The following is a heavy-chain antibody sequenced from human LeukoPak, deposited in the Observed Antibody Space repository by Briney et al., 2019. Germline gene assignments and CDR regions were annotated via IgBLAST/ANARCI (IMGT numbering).Heavy chain of an antibody. V-gene: IGHV1-2*06. CDR2: INPNSGGT. CDR1: GYTFTGYY. CDR3: ARDRPVSRLGTDFDY. Sequence: APVKVSCKASGYTFTGYYMHWVRQAPAQGLEWMGRINPNSGGTDYAQKFQGRVTMTRDTSISTAYMELSSLRSDDTAVYYCARDRPVSRLGTDFDYWGQGALVTVSS. D-gene: IGHD1-7*01. J-gene: IGHJ4*02.